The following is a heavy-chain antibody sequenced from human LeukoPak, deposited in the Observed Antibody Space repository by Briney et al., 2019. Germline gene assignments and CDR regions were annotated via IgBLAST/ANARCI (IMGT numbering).Heavy chain of an antibody. CDR3: AKSGDYYDSSGYCDY. V-gene: IGHV3-23*01. D-gene: IGHD3-22*01. J-gene: IGHJ4*02. CDR2: ISGSGGST. CDR1: GFTFSSYA. Sequence: PGGSLRLSCAASGFTFSSYAMSWVRQAPGKGLEWVSAISGSGGSTYYADSVKGRFTISRDNSKNTLYLQMNSLRAEDTAVYYCAKSGDYYDSSGYCDYWGQGTLVTVSS.